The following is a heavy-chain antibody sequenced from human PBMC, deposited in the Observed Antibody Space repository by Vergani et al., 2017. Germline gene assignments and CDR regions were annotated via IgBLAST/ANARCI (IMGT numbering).Heavy chain of an antibody. CDR2: ISGSGGST. CDR3: AKAKGYYYYYYMDV. V-gene: IGHV3-23*04. J-gene: IGHJ6*03. CDR1: GFISSSYW. Sequence: EGQLVESGGDWVQRGGSLRLSCAASGFISSSYWMSWVRQAPGKGLEWVSAISGSGGSTYYADSVKGRFTISRDNSKNTLYLQMNSLRAEDTAVYYCAKAKGYYYYYYMDVWGKGTTVTVSS.